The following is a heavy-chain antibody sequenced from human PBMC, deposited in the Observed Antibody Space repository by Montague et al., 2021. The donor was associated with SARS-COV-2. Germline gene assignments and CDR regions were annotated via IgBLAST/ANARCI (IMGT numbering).Heavy chain of an antibody. D-gene: IGHD1-26*01. J-gene: IGHJ4*02. CDR1: GGSIDNYY. CDR2: IYYSGTT. V-gene: IGHV4-59*01. Sequence: SETLSLTCTVSGGSIDNYYWSWIRQPPGKALEWIGYIYYSGTTNFKPSLKSRLTMSVDTSKNQFSLNLNSLTASDTAIYYCARISRSFYDVRYGFDHWGQGT. CDR3: ARISRSFYDVRYGFDH.